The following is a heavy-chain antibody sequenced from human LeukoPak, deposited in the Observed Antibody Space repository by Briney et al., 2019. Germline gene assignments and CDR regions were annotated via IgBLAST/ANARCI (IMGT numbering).Heavy chain of an antibody. D-gene: IGHD4-23*01. Sequence: PSETLSLTCTVSGGSISSYYWSWIRQPPGKGLEWIGYIYYSGSTNYNPSLKSRVTISVDTSKNQFSLKLSSVTAADTAVYYCASGYGGNWGPDYGMDVWGQGTTVTVSS. CDR2: IYYSGST. J-gene: IGHJ6*02. CDR1: GGSISSYY. CDR3: ASGYGGNWGPDYGMDV. V-gene: IGHV4-59*01.